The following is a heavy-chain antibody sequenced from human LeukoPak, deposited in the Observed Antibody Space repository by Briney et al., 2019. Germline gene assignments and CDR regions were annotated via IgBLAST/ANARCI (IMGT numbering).Heavy chain of an antibody. D-gene: IGHD6-19*01. CDR2: IKSESDGGTT. CDR3: TTGFGGGWYSTTGDF. V-gene: IGHV3-15*01. J-gene: IGHJ4*02. Sequence: GGSLRLSCAASGFTLSDYYMSWIRQAPGKGLEWVGHIKSESDGGTTDYAAPVKGRFIISRDDSKNTVYLQIYSLTTEDTAVYYCTTGFGGGWYSTTGDFWGQGTLVTVSP. CDR1: GFTLSDYY.